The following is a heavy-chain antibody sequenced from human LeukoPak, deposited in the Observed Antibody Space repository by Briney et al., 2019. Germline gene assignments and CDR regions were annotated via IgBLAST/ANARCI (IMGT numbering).Heavy chain of an antibody. CDR3: AWTGGSGKTYYY. CDR1: GFTFSSYA. V-gene: IGHV3-66*01. Sequence: PGGSLRLSCTASGFTFSSYAMNWVRQVPGKGLEWVSVIYSGGSTYYADSVKGRFTISRDNSKNTLYLQMNSLRAEDTAVYYCAWTGGSGKTYYYWGQGTLVTVSS. CDR2: IYSGGST. J-gene: IGHJ4*02. D-gene: IGHD3-10*01.